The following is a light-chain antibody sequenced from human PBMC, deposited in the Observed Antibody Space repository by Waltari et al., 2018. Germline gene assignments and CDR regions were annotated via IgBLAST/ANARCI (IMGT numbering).Light chain of an antibody. Sequence: DIVMTQSPECLGVSLGERATINGKSSQDVTNSLSWYKQQPGQPPELLIYWASTRESGVPERVSGSGFGTDFTLTIRRLQAEDVAVYYCVQHYTTPFTFGPGTRVDI. J-gene: IGKJ3*01. CDR2: WAS. CDR3: VQHYTTPFT. V-gene: IGKV4-1*01. CDR1: QDVTNS.